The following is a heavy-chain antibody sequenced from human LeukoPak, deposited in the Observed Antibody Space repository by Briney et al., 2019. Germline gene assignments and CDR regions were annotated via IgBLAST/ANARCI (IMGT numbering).Heavy chain of an antibody. Sequence: ASVKVSCKASGYTFKNYDINWVRQATGQGLEWMGWMNPNSGNTGFAQKFQDRVSMTRDTSINTAYMELTSLRSGDTAVYYCARATPGGLHGYSFDYWGQGTQVTVSS. CDR1: GYTFKNYD. V-gene: IGHV1-8*02. J-gene: IGHJ4*02. D-gene: IGHD5-24*01. CDR2: MNPNSGNT. CDR3: ARATPGGLHGYSFDY.